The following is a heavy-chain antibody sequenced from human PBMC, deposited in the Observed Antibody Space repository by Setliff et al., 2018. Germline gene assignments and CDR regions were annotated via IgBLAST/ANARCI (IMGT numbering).Heavy chain of an antibody. Sequence: ASVKVSCKASGNTFTGYYMHWVRQAPGQGLEWMGIINPSGGLTRYAQKLQGRVTMTTDTSTSTAYMELRSLRSDDTAVYYCARAGRNNYDSSGYYYDLYYYNYMDVWGKGTTVTVSS. J-gene: IGHJ6*03. V-gene: IGHV1-46*01. CDR3: ARAGRNNYDSSGYYYDLYYYNYMDV. D-gene: IGHD3-22*01. CDR1: GNTFTGYY. CDR2: INPSGGLT.